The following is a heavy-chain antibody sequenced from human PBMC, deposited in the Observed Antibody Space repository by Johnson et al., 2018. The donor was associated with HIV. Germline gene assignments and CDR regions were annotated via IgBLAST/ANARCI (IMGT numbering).Heavy chain of an antibody. CDR2: ISSNGGST. CDR1: GFTFSSYA. V-gene: IGHV3-64*01. CDR3: ARDLGGHAFDI. J-gene: IGHJ3*02. Sequence: VQLVESGEILAKSAWSPRLSCAASGFTFSSYAMHWVRQAPGKGLEYVSAISSNGGSTYYANSVKGRFTISRDNSKNTLYLQMGSLRAEDMAVYYCARDLGGHAFDIWGQGTIVTVSS. D-gene: IGHD3-16*01.